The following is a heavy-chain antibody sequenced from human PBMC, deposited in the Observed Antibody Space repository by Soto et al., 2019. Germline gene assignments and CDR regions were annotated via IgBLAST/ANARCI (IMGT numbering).Heavy chain of an antibody. V-gene: IGHV3-48*03. J-gene: IGHJ4*01. D-gene: IGHD4-17*01. CDR3: ARSTVTSD. CDR1: GFSFSSFE. Sequence: EVILVESGGGLERPGGSRSLSCATSGFSFSSFEMIWVGQAPGKGLEWISYISDSGSTMYYADSVKGRFTISRDNAKNSLYLQMSSLRVEDTALYYCARSTVTSDWGHGTQVTVSS. CDR2: ISDSGSTM.